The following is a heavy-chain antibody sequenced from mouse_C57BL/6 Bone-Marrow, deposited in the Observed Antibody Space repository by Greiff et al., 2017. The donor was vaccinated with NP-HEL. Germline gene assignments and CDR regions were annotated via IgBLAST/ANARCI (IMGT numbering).Heavy chain of an antibody. V-gene: IGHV1-75*01. CDR3: AREWLRRPYYFDY. Sequence: QVQLKESGPELVKPGASVKISCKASGYTFTDYYINWVKQRPGQGLEWIGWIFPGSGSTYYNEKFKGKATLTVDKSSSTAYMLLSSLTSEDSAVYFCAREWLRRPYYFDYWGQGTTLTVSS. D-gene: IGHD2-2*01. CDR1: GYTFTDYY. J-gene: IGHJ2*01. CDR2: IFPGSGST.